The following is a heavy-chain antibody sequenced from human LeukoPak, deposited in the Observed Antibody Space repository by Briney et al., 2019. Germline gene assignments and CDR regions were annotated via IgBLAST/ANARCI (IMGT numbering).Heavy chain of an antibody. V-gene: IGHV4-4*07. CDR2: IHTSGST. Sequence: SETLSLTCTVSGDSISSYYWIWVRQPAGKGLEWIGRIHTSGSTNYNPSLKSRVTMSLDTSKNQFSLKLTSVAAADTAVFYCAGTHHGELDYWGQGALVTVSS. CDR3: AGTHHGELDY. CDR1: GDSISSYY. J-gene: IGHJ4*02. D-gene: IGHD3-10*01.